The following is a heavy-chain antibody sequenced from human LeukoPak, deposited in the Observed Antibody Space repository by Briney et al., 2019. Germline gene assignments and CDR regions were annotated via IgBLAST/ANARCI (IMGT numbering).Heavy chain of an antibody. CDR1: GYTFTSYA. CDR2: INTNTGNP. J-gene: IGHJ3*02. Sequence: GASVKVSCKASGYTFTSYAMNWVRQAPGQGLEWMGWINTNTGNPTYAQGFTGRFVFSLDTSVSTAYLQISSLKAEDTAAYYCAVNSPRGPIVIWGQGTMVTVSS. V-gene: IGHV7-4-1*02. CDR3: AVNSPRGPIVI.